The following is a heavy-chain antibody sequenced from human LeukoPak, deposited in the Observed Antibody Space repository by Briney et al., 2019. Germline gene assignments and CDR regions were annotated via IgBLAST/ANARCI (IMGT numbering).Heavy chain of an antibody. D-gene: IGHD3-10*01. CDR2: INHSGST. J-gene: IGHJ6*04. Sequence: SETLSLTCAVYGGSFSGYYWSWIRQPPGKGLEWIGEINHSGSTNYNPSLKSGVTISVDTSKNHFSLKLSSVTAADTAVYYCARAPPYGSGSYKGMDVWGKGTTVTVSS. V-gene: IGHV4-34*01. CDR1: GGSFSGYY. CDR3: ARAPPYGSGSYKGMDV.